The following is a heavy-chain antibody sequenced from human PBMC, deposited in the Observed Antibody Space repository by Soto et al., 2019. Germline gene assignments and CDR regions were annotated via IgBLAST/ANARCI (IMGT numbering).Heavy chain of an antibody. Sequence: GESLKISCATSGFTFSRYWIHWVRQAPGEGLVWVSRISGDGVHTDYAESVKGRFTASRDIAKSTGYLQMNNLRAEDTAIYYCARLGFVGEGDFWGQGILVTISS. CDR2: ISGDGVHT. CDR3: ARLGFVGEGDF. V-gene: IGHV3-74*01. CDR1: GFTFSRYW. D-gene: IGHD3-16*01. J-gene: IGHJ4*02.